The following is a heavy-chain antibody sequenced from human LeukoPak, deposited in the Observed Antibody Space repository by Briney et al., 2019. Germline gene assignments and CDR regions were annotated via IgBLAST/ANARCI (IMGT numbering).Heavy chain of an antibody. Sequence: GGSLRLSCAASGFTFSNYEFNWVRQAPGKGLEWVSDISSSGSTIKYADSVKGRFTTSRDNAKNSLYLQMNSLRAEDTAVYYCASGSYRYLAFDIWGQGTMVTVSS. J-gene: IGHJ3*02. V-gene: IGHV3-48*03. D-gene: IGHD3-16*02. CDR1: GFTFSNYE. CDR3: ASGSYRYLAFDI. CDR2: ISSSGSTI.